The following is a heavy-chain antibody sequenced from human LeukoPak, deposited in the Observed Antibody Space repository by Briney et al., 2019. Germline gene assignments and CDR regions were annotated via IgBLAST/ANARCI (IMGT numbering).Heavy chain of an antibody. CDR3: ARWYYYDSSGYYQQQKYYFDY. D-gene: IGHD3-22*01. CDR1: GFTFSDYY. Sequence: PGGSLRLSCAASGFTFSDYYMSWIRQAPGKGLEWVSYISISGSTIYYADSVKGRFTISRDNAKNSLYLQMNSLRAEDTAVYYCARWYYYDSSGYYQQQKYYFDYWGQGTLVTVSS. CDR2: ISISGSTI. V-gene: IGHV3-11*01. J-gene: IGHJ4*02.